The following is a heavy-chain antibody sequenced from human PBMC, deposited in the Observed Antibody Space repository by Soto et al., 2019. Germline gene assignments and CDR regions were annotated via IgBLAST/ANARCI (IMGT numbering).Heavy chain of an antibody. V-gene: IGHV3-23*01. J-gene: IGHJ4*02. CDR2: ISGSGGST. Sequence: GSLRLSCAASGFTFSSYAMSWVRQAPGKGLEWVSAISGSGGSTYYADSVKGRFTISRDNSKNTLYLQMNSLRAEDTAVYYCAKLRTRGYSYGSFYFDYWGQGTLVTVSS. CDR3: AKLRTRGYSYGSFYFDY. CDR1: GFTFSSYA. D-gene: IGHD5-18*01.